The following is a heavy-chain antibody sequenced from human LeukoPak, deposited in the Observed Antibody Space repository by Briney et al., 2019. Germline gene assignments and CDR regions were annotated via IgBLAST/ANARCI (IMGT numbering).Heavy chain of an antibody. CDR3: AREEYGDYGFDY. CDR2: ISSSSSYI. J-gene: IGHJ4*02. D-gene: IGHD4-17*01. Sequence: PGGSLRLSRAASGFTFSSYSMNWVRQAPGKGLEWVSSISSSSSYIYYADSVKGRFTISRDNAKNSLYLQMNSLRAEDTAVYYCAREEYGDYGFDYWGQGTLVTVSS. CDR1: GFTFSSYS. V-gene: IGHV3-21*01.